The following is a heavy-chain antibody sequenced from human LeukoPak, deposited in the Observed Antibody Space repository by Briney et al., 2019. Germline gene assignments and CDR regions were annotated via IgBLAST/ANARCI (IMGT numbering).Heavy chain of an antibody. CDR1: GFTFSSYA. Sequence: GGSLRLSCAASGFTFSSYAMHWVRQAPGKGLEWVAVISYDGSNKYYADSVKGRFTISRDNSKNTLYLQMNSLRAEDTAVYYCARDHYSNYRSGYWGQGTLVTVSS. CDR2: ISYDGSNK. CDR3: ARDHYSNYRSGY. V-gene: IGHV3-30-3*01. J-gene: IGHJ4*02. D-gene: IGHD4-11*01.